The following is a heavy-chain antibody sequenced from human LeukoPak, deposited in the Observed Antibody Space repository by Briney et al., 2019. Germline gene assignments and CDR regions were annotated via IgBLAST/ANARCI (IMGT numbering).Heavy chain of an antibody. V-gene: IGHV4-34*01. CDR1: GGSVSGFY. D-gene: IGHD7-27*01. CDR3: ARRKGWLRLGYNWFDP. J-gene: IGHJ5*02. CDR2: IYHSGST. Sequence: SETLSLTRAVYGGSVSGFYWSWIPQRPGKGLERVGEIYHSGSTNQNPALKIQVSISVDTSKNQFSLKLSSVTAADTAVYDCARRKGWLRLGYNWFDPWGQGTLVTVSS.